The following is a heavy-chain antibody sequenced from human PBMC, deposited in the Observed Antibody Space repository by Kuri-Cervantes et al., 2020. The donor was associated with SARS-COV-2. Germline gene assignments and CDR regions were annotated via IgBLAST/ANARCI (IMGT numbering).Heavy chain of an antibody. CDR2: ISSSGSYI. J-gene: IGHJ4*02. V-gene: IGHV3-21*01. CDR3: AKLALWTGDHNGKFDC. CDR1: GFTFSSYG. Sequence: GESLKISCAASGFTFSSYGMHWVRQAPGKGLEWVASISSSGSYIHYADSVRGRFTISRDNAKDSVYLQMNSLRADDTAVYYCAKLALWTGDHNGKFDCWGQGTLVTVSS. D-gene: IGHD3/OR15-3a*01.